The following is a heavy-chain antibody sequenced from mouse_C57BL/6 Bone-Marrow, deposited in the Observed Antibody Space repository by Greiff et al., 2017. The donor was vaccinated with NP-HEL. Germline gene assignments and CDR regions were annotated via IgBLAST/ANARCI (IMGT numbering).Heavy chain of an antibody. J-gene: IGHJ3*01. CDR2: ISDGGSYT. V-gene: IGHV5-4*01. CDR1: GFTFSSYA. D-gene: IGHD1-1*01. Sequence: EVHLVESGGGLVKPGGSLKLSCAASGFTFSSYAMSWVRQTPEKRLEWVATISDGGSYTYYPDNVKGRFTISRDNAKNNLYLQMSHLKSEDTAMYYCARDSLHYYGSRVFAYWGQGTLVTVSA. CDR3: ARDSLHYYGSRVFAY.